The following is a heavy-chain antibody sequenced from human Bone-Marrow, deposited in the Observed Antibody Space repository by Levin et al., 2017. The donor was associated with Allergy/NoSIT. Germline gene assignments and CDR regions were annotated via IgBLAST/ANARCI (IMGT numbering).Heavy chain of an antibody. CDR2: ITWNSGSR. D-gene: IGHD2-15*01. Sequence: GGSLRLSCVGAGFSFDDPAMHWVRQAPGKGLEWVSGITWNSGSRVYADSVKGRFTISRDNAKKSVYLLMTSLRTEDTAFYYCAKAGRSESGGFEYGLDVWGQGTTVIVSS. CDR1: GFSFDDPA. CDR3: AKAGRSESGGFEYGLDV. J-gene: IGHJ6*02. V-gene: IGHV3-9*01.